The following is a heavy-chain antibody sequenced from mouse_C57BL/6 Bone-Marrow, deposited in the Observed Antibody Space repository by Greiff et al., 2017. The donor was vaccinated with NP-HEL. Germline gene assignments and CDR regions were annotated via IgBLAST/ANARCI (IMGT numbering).Heavy chain of an antibody. D-gene: IGHD1-1*01. CDR2: INYDGSST. J-gene: IGHJ1*03. Sequence: EVMLVESEGGLVQPGRSMKLSCTASGFTFSDYYMAWVRQVPEKGLEWVANINYDGSSTYYLDSLKSRFIISRDNAKNILYLQMSSLKSEDTATYYCARDRDYGSRDWYFDVWGTGTTVTVSS. CDR1: GFTFSDYY. V-gene: IGHV5-16*01. CDR3: ARDRDYGSRDWYFDV.